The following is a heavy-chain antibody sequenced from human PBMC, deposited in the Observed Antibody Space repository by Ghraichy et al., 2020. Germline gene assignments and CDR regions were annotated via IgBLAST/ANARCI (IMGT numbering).Heavy chain of an antibody. J-gene: IGHJ6*02. CDR1: GFTVSSNY. V-gene: IGHV3-53*01. Sequence: GGSLRLSCAASGFTVSSNYMSWVRQAPGKGLEWVSVIYSGGSTYYADSVKGRFTISRDNSKNTLYLQMNSRRAEDTAVYYCARDSGDIVVVPAAPGPYGMDVWGQGTTVTVSS. CDR3: ARDSGDIVVVPAAPGPYGMDV. CDR2: IYSGGST. D-gene: IGHD2-2*01.